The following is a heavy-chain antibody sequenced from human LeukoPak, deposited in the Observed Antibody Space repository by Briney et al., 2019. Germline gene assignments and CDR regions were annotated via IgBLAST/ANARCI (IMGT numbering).Heavy chain of an antibody. J-gene: IGHJ4*02. CDR1: GYSIRSGDY. V-gene: IGHV4-38-2*01. CDR2: IYHSGST. Sequence: SETQTLTCAVSGYSIRSGDYWGWIRQSPGKGLEWIGSIYHSGSTHYNPSLNSRVTISVDTSKNQFSLMLSSVTAADTAVYFCARNRSLTTTPGFDHWGQGTLVTVFS. CDR3: ARNRSLTTTPGFDH. D-gene: IGHD4-11*01.